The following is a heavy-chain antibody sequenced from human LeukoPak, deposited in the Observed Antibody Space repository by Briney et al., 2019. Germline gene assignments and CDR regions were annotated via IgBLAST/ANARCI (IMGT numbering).Heavy chain of an antibody. D-gene: IGHD1-14*01. CDR1: GFTFSSYA. J-gene: IGHJ4*02. V-gene: IGHV3-23*01. CDR3: AREPYNRPFDY. Sequence: GGSLRLSCAASGFTFSSYAMSWVRQAPGKGLEWVSGISGSGGSTYYADSVKGRFTISRDNSKNTLYLQMNSLRAEDKAVYYCAREPYNRPFDYWGQGTLVTVSS. CDR2: ISGSGGST.